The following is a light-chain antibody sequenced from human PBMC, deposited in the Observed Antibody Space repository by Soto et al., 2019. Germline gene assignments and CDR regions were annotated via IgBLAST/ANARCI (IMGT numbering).Light chain of an antibody. CDR2: KAS. V-gene: IGKV1-5*03. J-gene: IGKJ1*01. Sequence: IPMTQSPSALAASVGYTGAITFRASQRISGWLAWHQQKPGKAPKLLIYKASTLKSGVPSRFSGSGSGTEFTLTISSLQPDDFATYYCQHYNSYSEAFGQGTKVDIK. CDR3: QHYNSYSEA. CDR1: QRISGW.